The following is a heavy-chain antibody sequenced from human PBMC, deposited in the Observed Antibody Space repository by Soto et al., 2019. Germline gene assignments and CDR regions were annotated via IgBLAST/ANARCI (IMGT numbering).Heavy chain of an antibody. CDR1: GFSFSNSA. D-gene: IGHD1-26*01. J-gene: IGHJ5*02. V-gene: IGHV3-23*01. CDR3: ASSTKVGATHWFEP. Sequence: HPGGSLRLSCATSGFSFSNSAMNWVRQAPGKGLEWVSSISSSGGGAWYADSVEGRFTISRDNSKNTLYLQMNSLRAEDTAIYYCASSTKVGATHWFEPWGPGTLVTVSS. CDR2: ISSSGGGA.